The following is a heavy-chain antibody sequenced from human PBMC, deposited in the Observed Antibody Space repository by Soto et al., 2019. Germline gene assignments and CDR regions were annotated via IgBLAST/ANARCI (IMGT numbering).Heavy chain of an antibody. CDR1: GFFFSSYG. Sequence: QVQLVESGGGVVQPGRSLRLSCAASGFFFSSYGLFWVRQAPGKGLESVTFISHDGSNKKYADSVKGRFTISRDNSKNTLYLQMNNLRPEDSAMYYCARAGIWWDIFRPFDQWGQGTLVTVS. CDR2: ISHDGSNK. D-gene: IGHD5-12*01. V-gene: IGHV3-30-3*01. CDR3: ARAGIWWDIFRPFDQ. J-gene: IGHJ4*02.